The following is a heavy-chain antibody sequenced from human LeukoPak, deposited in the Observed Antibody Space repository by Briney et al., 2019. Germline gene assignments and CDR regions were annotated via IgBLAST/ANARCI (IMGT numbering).Heavy chain of an antibody. J-gene: IGHJ3*02. CDR1: GYTFTSYG. CDR2: IIPIFGTA. D-gene: IGHD6-13*01. V-gene: IGHV1-69*13. Sequence: ASVKVSCKASGYTFTSYGISWVRQAPGQGLEWMGGIIPIFGTANYAQKFQGRVTITADESTSTAYMELSSLRSEDTAVYYCELSSSSWYSNDAFDIWGQGTMVTVSS. CDR3: ELSSSSWYSNDAFDI.